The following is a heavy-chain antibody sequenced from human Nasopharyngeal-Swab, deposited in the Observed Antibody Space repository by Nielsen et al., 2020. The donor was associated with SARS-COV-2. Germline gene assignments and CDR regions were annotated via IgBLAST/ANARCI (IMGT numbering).Heavy chain of an antibody. J-gene: IGHJ4*02. Sequence: SETLSLTCTVSGYSISSGYYWGWIRQPPGKGLEWIGSIYHSGSTYYNPSLKSRVTISVGTSKNQFSLKLSSVTAADTAVYYCARGHSSSSQYFDYWGQGTLVTVSS. CDR3: ARGHSSSSQYFDY. D-gene: IGHD6-6*01. CDR1: GYSISSGYY. V-gene: IGHV4-38-2*02. CDR2: IYHSGST.